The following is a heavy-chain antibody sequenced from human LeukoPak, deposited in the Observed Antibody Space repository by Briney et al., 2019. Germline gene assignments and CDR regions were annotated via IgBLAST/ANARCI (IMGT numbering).Heavy chain of an antibody. V-gene: IGHV3-48*01. Sequence: GGSLRLSCAASGFTFSNYNMKWVRQAPGKGLEWVAYISSSSSTIYYADSVKGRFTISRDNAKNSLYLQMNSLRAEDTAVYYCAIPDDYWGQGTLVTVSS. CDR2: ISSSSSTI. D-gene: IGHD1-14*01. J-gene: IGHJ4*02. CDR3: AIPDDY. CDR1: GFTFSNYN.